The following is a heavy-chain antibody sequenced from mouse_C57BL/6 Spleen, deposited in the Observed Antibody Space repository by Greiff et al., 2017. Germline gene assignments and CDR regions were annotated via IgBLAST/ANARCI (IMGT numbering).Heavy chain of an antibody. CDR2: IYPSDSET. Sequence: VQLQQPGAELVRPGSSVKLSCKASGYTFTSYWMDWVKQRPGQGLEWIGNIYPSDSETHYNQKFKDKATLTVDKSSSTAYMQLSSLTSEDSAVYYWARDWGGRGYWGQGTTLTVSS. D-gene: IGHD4-1*01. V-gene: IGHV1-61*01. CDR3: ARDWGGRGY. CDR1: GYTFTSYW. J-gene: IGHJ2*01.